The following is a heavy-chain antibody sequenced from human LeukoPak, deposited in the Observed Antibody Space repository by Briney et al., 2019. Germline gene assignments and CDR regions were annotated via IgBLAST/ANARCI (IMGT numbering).Heavy chain of an antibody. J-gene: IGHJ4*02. CDR3: ARERKITIFGVACDY. Sequence: ASVKVSCKASGYTFTGYYIHWVRQAPGQGLEWMGRINPNGGGTNYAQKFQGRVTMTSDTSISTAYMVLSRLRSDDTAVYYYARERKITIFGVACDYWGQGTLVTVSS. CDR2: INPNGGGT. V-gene: IGHV1-2*06. D-gene: IGHD3-3*01. CDR1: GYTFTGYY.